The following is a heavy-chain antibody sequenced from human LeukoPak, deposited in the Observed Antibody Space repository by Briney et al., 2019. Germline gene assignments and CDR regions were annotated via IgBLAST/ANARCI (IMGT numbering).Heavy chain of an antibody. CDR3: ARITSRGCPYTYDGSCYPFDY. J-gene: IGHJ4*02. CDR2: IYYSGST. CDR1: GGSISSSSYY. D-gene: IGHD2-15*01. V-gene: IGHV4-39*01. Sequence: SETLSLTCTVSGGSISSSSYYWGWIRQPPGKGLEWIGSIYYSGSTYYNPSLKSRVTISVDTSKNQFSLKLSSVTAADTAVYYCARITSRGCPYTYDGSCYPFDYWGQGTLVTVSS.